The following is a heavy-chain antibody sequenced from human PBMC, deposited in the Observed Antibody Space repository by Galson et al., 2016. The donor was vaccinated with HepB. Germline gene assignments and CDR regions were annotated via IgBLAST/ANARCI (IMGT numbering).Heavy chain of an antibody. J-gene: IGHJ5*02. Sequence: SLRLSCAASGFTFSTYAMSWVRQAPGKGLEWVSLISGSGSSTFYADSVKGRFTIFRDNSKNTLYLQMNSLRAEDTAVYYCAKRYCSGGSRYHGDHWGQGTLVTVSS. CDR1: GFTFSTYA. D-gene: IGHD2-15*01. V-gene: IGHV3-23*01. CDR2: ISGSGSST. CDR3: AKRYCSGGSRYHGDH.